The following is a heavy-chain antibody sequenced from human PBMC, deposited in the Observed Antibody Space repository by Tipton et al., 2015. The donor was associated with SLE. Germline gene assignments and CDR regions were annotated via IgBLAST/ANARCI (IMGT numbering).Heavy chain of an antibody. CDR2: IYTSGST. Sequence: TLSLTCAVSAYSISSGYYWGYIRQPPGKGLEWIGRIYTSGSTNYNPSLKSRVTISVDTSKNQFSLKLSSVTAADTAVYYCARRPYVSSGYFFDYWGQGTLVTVSS. CDR3: ARRPYVSSGYFFDY. J-gene: IGHJ4*02. D-gene: IGHD3-22*01. CDR1: AYSISSGYY. V-gene: IGHV4-38-2*01.